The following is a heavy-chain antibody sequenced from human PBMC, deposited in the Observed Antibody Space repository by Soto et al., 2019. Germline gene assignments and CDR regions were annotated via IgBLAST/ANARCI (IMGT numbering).Heavy chain of an antibody. CDR2: IYYSGST. Sequence: PSKPLSLTCTDSGGSISTSSYYCGWIRQPPGKGLEWIGSIYYSGSTYYNPSLKSRVTISVDTSKNQFSLKLSSVTAADTAVYYCAVAATLLGWFDPWGQGTLVT. CDR1: GGSISTSSYY. D-gene: IGHD2-15*01. J-gene: IGHJ5*02. CDR3: AVAATLLGWFDP. V-gene: IGHV4-39*01.